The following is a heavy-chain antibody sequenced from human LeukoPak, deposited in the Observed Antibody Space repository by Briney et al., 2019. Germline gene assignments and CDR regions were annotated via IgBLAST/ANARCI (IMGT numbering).Heavy chain of an antibody. CDR3: AKDRGYCSSTSCPSNWFDP. CDR1: GFTFSSYG. J-gene: IGHJ5*02. V-gene: IGHV3-30*02. D-gene: IGHD2-2*01. CDR2: IRYDGSNK. Sequence: PGGSLRLSCAASGFTFSSYGMHWVRQAPGKGLEWVAFIRYDGSNKYYADSVKGRFTISRDNSKNTLYLQMNSLRAEDTAVYYCAKDRGYCSSTSCPSNWFDPWGQGTLVTVSS.